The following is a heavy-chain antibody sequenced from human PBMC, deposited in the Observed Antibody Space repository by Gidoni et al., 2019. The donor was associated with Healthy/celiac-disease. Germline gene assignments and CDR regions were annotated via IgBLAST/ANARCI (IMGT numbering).Heavy chain of an antibody. V-gene: IGHV4-34*01. Sequence: VQLQQWGEGLLKPSETLSLTCAVYCGSFSVYYWSWFRQPPGKGLEWIGEINKSGRTNYNPSLTSRVTISVDTAKNQFYLKLSSVTAADTAVYYFARGPSRTYYYYGMDVWGQGTTVTVS. CDR3: ARGPSRTYYYYGMDV. D-gene: IGHD6-13*01. CDR2: INKSGRT. CDR1: CGSFSVYY. J-gene: IGHJ6*02.